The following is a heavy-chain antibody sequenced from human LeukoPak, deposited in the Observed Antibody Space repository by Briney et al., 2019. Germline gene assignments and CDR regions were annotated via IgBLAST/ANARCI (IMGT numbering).Heavy chain of an antibody. D-gene: IGHD5-12*01. J-gene: IGHJ4*02. Sequence: GGSLRLSCAASGFPFTHFSMDWVRQAPGKGLEWVAYISSSSSIIFYADSVKGRFTISRDNSKNTLYVQMNSLRAEDTAVYYCAKDLLAATIDYYFDYWGQGTLVTVSS. CDR3: AKDLLAATIDYYFDY. CDR1: GFPFTHFS. CDR2: ISSSSSII. V-gene: IGHV3-48*01.